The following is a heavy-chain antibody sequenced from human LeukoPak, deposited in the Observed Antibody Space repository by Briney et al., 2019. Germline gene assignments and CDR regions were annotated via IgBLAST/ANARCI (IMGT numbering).Heavy chain of an antibody. CDR1: GFTFSDYY. V-gene: IGHV3-11*05. Sequence: PGGSLRLSCAASGFTFSDYYMSWIRQAPGKGLEWVSDLSSTSIYTNYADSVKGRFTISRDNAKNSLYLQMNSLRAEDTAVYYCAREDGYSSSWYSDYWGQGTLVTVSS. CDR2: LSSTSIYT. J-gene: IGHJ4*02. D-gene: IGHD6-13*01. CDR3: AREDGYSSSWYSDY.